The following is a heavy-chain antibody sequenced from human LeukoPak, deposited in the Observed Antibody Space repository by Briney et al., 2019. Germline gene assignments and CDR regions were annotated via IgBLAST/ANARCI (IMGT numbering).Heavy chain of an antibody. CDR2: ILYTENT. CDR3: SRHVNTFDY. V-gene: IGHV4-39*01. Sequence: SETLSLTCSVSGGSISSRNHYWGWIRQPPGKGLEWIGSILYTENTYYNPSLRSRVTMSVDTSKNHFSLNLSSVTAADMAVYYCSRHVNTFDYWGQGALVTVSS. J-gene: IGHJ4*02. CDR1: GGSISSRNHY.